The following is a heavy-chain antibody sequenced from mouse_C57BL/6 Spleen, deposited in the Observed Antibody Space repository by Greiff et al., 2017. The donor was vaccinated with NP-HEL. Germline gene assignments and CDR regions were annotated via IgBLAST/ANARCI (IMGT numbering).Heavy chain of an antibody. CDR1: GFTFSDYG. D-gene: IGHD1-1*02. Sequence: EVKLVESGGGLVKSGGSLKLSCAASGFTFSDYGMHWVRQAPEKGLEWVAYISSGSSTIYYADTVKGRFTISRDNAKNTLFLQMTSLRSEYTAMYYCARGGLWDYVDYWGQGTTLTVSS. V-gene: IGHV5-17*01. CDR2: ISSGSSTI. CDR3: ARGGLWDYVDY. J-gene: IGHJ2*01.